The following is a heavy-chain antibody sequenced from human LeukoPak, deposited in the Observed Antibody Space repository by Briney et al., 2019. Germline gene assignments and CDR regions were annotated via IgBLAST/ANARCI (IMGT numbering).Heavy chain of an antibody. CDR1: GYTFTGYY. CDR3: ATSSSYCSGGSCYDFWFDP. CDR2: INPNSGGT. J-gene: IGHJ5*02. Sequence: ASVKVSCKASGYTFTGYYMHWVRQAPGQGLEWMGRINPNSGGTNYAQKFQGRVTMTEDTSTDTAYMELSSLRSEDTAVYYCATSSSYCSGGSCYDFWFDPWGQGTLVTVSS. D-gene: IGHD2-15*01. V-gene: IGHV1-2*06.